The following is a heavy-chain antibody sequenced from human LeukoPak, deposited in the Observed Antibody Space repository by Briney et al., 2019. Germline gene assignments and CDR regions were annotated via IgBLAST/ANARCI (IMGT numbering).Heavy chain of an antibody. CDR2: IKSKSDGGTT. V-gene: IGHV3-15*01. J-gene: IGHJ3*02. D-gene: IGHD2-2*01. CDR1: GFTFSNAW. Sequence: GGYLRLYCAASGFTFSNAWMNWVRQTPGKGLEWVGSIKSKSDGGTTDYAAPVKGRFTISRDDSKKTVYLQMNSLNTEDTAAYYCTTISTPIRGAFDIWGQGTMVTVSS. CDR3: TTISTPIRGAFDI.